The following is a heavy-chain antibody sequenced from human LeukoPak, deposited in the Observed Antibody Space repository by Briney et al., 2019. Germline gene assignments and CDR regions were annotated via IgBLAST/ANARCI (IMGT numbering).Heavy chain of an antibody. V-gene: IGHV1-69*04. J-gene: IGHJ4*02. CDR2: IIPILNIP. CDR1: GGNFSSSA. Sequence: SVKVSCKASGGNFSSSAISWVRQAPGQGLEWMGRIIPILNIPNYTQKFQGRVTITADKSTSTAYMELSSLRSEDTAVYYCARDQPRARYIAYWGQGTLVTVSS. CDR3: ARDQPRARYIAY. D-gene: IGHD5-12*01.